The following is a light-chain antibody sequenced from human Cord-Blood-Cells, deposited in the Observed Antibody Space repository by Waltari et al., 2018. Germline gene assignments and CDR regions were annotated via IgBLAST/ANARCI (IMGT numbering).Light chain of an antibody. J-gene: IGKJ1*01. CDR3: QQHSNWPRT. CDR2: DAS. V-gene: IGKV3-11*01. Sequence: EIVLTQTPATQSLSPGERATFPCRASQSVSSNLAWYQQKPGQAPRLLIYDASTRATGIPARFSGSGSGTDFTLTISSLEPEDFAVYYCQQHSNWPRTFGQGTKVEIK. CDR1: QSVSSN.